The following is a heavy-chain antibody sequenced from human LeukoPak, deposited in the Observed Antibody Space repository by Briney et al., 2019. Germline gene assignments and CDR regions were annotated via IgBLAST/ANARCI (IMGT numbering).Heavy chain of an antibody. V-gene: IGHV1-46*01. CDR3: AREEVVLMVYAPYYYGMDA. D-gene: IGHD2-8*01. CDR1: GYTFTSYY. Sequence: GASVKVSCKASGYTFTSYYTHWVRQAPGQGLEWMGIINPSGGSTSYAQKFQVRVTMTRDTSTSTVYMELSSLRSEDTAVYYCAREEVVLMVYAPYYYGMDAWGQGTTVTVSS. CDR2: INPSGGST. J-gene: IGHJ6*02.